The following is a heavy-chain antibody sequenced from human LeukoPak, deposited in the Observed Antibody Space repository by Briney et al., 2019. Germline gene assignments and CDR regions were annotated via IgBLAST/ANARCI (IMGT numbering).Heavy chain of an antibody. CDR2: ISGSGGST. J-gene: IGHJ4*02. Sequence: GGSLRLSCAASGFILSSFAMTWVRQAPGKGLEWVSAISGSGGSTYYADSVKGRFTISRDSSKNTLYLQMNSLSADDTAVYYCAKDSRGSGVRVFDYWGQGILVTVSS. D-gene: IGHD2-8*01. V-gene: IGHV3-23*01. CDR1: GFILSSFA. CDR3: AKDSRGSGVRVFDY.